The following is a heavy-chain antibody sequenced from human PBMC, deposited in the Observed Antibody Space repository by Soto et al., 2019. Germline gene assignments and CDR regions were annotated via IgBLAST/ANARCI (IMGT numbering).Heavy chain of an antibody. CDR3: VRGGFAYGYLDY. J-gene: IGHJ4*02. V-gene: IGHV1-18*01. Sequence: QVQLVQSGAEVKKPGASVKVSCKTSGYTFSSYGIVWVRQAPGQGLEWMGWISTYNVDTKYADKFQGRLTMSSDTSTTTAFMELRRLRSDDTAVYYCVRGGFAYGYLDYWSQGTLVTVSS. D-gene: IGHD5-18*01. CDR1: GYTFSSYG. CDR2: ISTYNVDT.